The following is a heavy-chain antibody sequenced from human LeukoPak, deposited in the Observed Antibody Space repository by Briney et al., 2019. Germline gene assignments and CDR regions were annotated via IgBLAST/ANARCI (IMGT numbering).Heavy chain of an antibody. CDR3: ARSTGVSTAGTIDY. Sequence: SETLSLTCTVSGGSISSYYWSWIRQPPRKGLEWIGYIYYSGNTNYNPSLKSRVTISVDTSKNQFSLKLSSVTAAGTATYYCARSTGVSTAGTIDYWGQGTLVTVSS. V-gene: IGHV4-59*01. CDR1: GGSISSYY. J-gene: IGHJ4*02. CDR2: IYYSGNT. D-gene: IGHD6-13*01.